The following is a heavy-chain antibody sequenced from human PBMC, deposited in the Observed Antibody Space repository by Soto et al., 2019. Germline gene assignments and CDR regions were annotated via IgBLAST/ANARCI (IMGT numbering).Heavy chain of an antibody. D-gene: IGHD2-15*01. CDR2: INHSGST. J-gene: IGHJ6*02. Sequence: QVQLQQWGAGLLKPSETLSLTCAVYGGSFSGYYWSWIRQPPGKGLEWIGEINHSGSTNYNPSLKSRVTISVGTSKNQFSLKLSSVTAADTAVYYCARAYIVVVVAATPPTYGMDVWGQGTTVTVSS. CDR1: GGSFSGYY. V-gene: IGHV4-34*01. CDR3: ARAYIVVVVAATPPTYGMDV.